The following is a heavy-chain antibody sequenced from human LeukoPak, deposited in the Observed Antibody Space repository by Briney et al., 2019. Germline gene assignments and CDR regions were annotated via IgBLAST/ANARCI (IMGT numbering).Heavy chain of an antibody. D-gene: IGHD2-15*01. V-gene: IGHV1-69*01. CDR3: ARDKAGYCSGGSCYSSYYYGMDV. J-gene: IGHJ6*04. Sequence: SVKVSCKASGGTFSSYAISWVRRAPGQGLEWMGGIIPIFGTANYAQKFQGRVTITADESTSTAYMELSSLRSEDTAVYYCARDKAGYCSGGSCYSSYYYGMDVWGKGTTVTVSS. CDR1: GGTFSSYA. CDR2: IIPIFGTA.